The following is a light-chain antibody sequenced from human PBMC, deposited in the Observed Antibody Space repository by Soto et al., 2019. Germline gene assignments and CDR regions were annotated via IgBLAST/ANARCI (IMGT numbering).Light chain of an antibody. CDR2: DAA. J-gene: IGKJ1*01. CDR1: PAIASF. Sequence: IQLTQSPSSLSASVGDRVTITCRASPAIASFLAWYQQKPGTAPKLLIYDAATLQSGVPSRFSGSRSGTEYTHTIGSLQPEDFETHYCQQLNGSPWTLAQGTNVDIK. CDR3: QQLNGSPWT. V-gene: IGKV1-9*01.